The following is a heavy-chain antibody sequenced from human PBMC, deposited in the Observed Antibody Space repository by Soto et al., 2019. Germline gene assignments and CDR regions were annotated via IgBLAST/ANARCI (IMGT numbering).Heavy chain of an antibody. J-gene: IGHJ4*02. CDR3: AGVNDYDESSGYFDY. CDR1: GFTFSSYW. CDR2: IKQDGSEK. Sequence: EVQLVESGGGLVQPGGSLRLSCAASGFTFSSYWMSWVRQAPGKGLEWVANIKQDGSEKYYVDSVKGRFTISRDNAKNSLNLKMNSLKAAETAVYYCAGVNDYDESSGYFDYWGQGALVTVSS. V-gene: IGHV3-7*01. D-gene: IGHD3-22*01.